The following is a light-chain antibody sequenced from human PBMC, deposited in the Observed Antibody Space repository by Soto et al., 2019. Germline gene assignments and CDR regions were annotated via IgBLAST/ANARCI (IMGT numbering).Light chain of an antibody. Sequence: DIPMTQSPSTLSASVGDRVTITCRASQSISSWLAWYQQKPGKAPKLLIYKASSLESGVPSRFSGSGSGTAFTLTISSLQPDDFATYYCQQYNSYLFTFGPGTKVDI. CDR1: QSISSW. V-gene: IGKV1-5*03. J-gene: IGKJ3*01. CDR2: KAS. CDR3: QQYNSYLFT.